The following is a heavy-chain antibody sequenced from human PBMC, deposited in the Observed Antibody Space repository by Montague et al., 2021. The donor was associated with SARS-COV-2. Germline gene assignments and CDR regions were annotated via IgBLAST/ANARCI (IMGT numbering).Heavy chain of an antibody. CDR2: ISGSGGRT. CDR3: AKRPLGGAFDI. D-gene: IGHD7-27*01. J-gene: IGHJ3*02. CDR1: GFTFSSYG. V-gene: IGHV3-23*01. Sequence: SLRLSCAASGFTFSSYGMSWVRQAPGKGLEWVSSISGSGGRTYYADSVKGRFTISRDNSKNMLYLQMNSLRVDDTAIYYCAKRPLGGAFDIWGQGTMVTVSS.